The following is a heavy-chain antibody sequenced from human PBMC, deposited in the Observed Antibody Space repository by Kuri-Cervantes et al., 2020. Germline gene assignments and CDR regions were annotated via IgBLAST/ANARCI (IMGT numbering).Heavy chain of an antibody. J-gene: IGHJ4*02. CDR1: GFTFSSYG. CDR3: AKDRIAAAGNYFDY. V-gene: IGHV3-30*02. D-gene: IGHD6-13*01. CDR2: IRYDGSNK. Sequence: GESLKISCAASGFTFSSYGRHWVRQAPGKGLEWVAFIRYDGSNKYYADSVKGRFTISRDNSKNTLYLQMNSLRAEDTAVYYCAKDRIAAAGNYFDYWGQGTLVTVSS.